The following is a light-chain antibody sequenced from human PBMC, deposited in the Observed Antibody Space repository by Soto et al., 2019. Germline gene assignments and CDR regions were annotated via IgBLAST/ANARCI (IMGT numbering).Light chain of an antibody. Sequence: DIQMTQSPSTLSAPVGDRVTITCRASQSISSWLAWYQQKPGKAPNLLIYQASSLESGVPSRFSGSGSGTEFTLNITRLQPDDSATYYCQQVNSYPLTFGGGSKV. J-gene: IGKJ4*01. CDR3: QQVNSYPLT. CDR1: QSISSW. CDR2: QAS. V-gene: IGKV1-5*03.